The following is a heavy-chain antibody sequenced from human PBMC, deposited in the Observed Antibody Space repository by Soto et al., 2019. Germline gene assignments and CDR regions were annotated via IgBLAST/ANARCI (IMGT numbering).Heavy chain of an antibody. V-gene: IGHV4-59*01. CDR3: ASWLGSPYSGYDKWFDP. Sequence: QVQLQESGPGLVKPSETLSLTCTVSGGSISSYYWSWIRQPPGKGLEWIGYIYYSGSTNYNPSLKSRVTISVDTSKNQFSLKLSSVTAADTAVYYCASWLGSPYSGYDKWFDPWGQGTLVTVSS. CDR1: GGSISSYY. J-gene: IGHJ5*02. D-gene: IGHD5-12*01. CDR2: IYYSGST.